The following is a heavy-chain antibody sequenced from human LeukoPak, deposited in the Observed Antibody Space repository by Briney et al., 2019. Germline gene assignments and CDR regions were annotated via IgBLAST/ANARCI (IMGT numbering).Heavy chain of an antibody. CDR3: TIDGGTTDFAY. J-gene: IGHJ4*02. Sequence: PGGSLRLSCGASGVTFSNAWMSWVRQAAGKGLEWVGRIKSKVDGGTTDYAAPVKGRFTISRDDSKNTLYMQLNSLKTEDTAVYYCTIDGGTTDFAYWGQGTLVTVSS. D-gene: IGHD1-1*01. CDR1: GVTFSNAW. CDR2: IKSKVDGGTT. V-gene: IGHV3-15*01.